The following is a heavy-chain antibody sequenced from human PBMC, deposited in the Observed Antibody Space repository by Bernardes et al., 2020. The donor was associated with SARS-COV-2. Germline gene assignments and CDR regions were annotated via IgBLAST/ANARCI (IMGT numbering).Heavy chain of an antibody. V-gene: IGHV3-48*01. Sequence: GGSLRLSCAASGFTFSSNSMNWVRQAPGKGLEWVAYISSKSTTLYYADSVKGRFTISRDNAKNSLYLQMNSLRAEDTAVYYCARDIFNYYYYGMDVWGQGTTVTVSS. D-gene: IGHD3-9*01. CDR3: ARDIFNYYYYGMDV. J-gene: IGHJ6*02. CDR1: GFTFSSNS. CDR2: ISSKSTTL.